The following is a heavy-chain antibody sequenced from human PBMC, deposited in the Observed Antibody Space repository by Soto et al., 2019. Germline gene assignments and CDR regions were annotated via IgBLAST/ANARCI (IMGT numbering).Heavy chain of an antibody. CDR2: IFHSGKT. CDR1: GGSISSSNW. Sequence: PSETLSLTCAVSGGSISSSNWWTWVRQSPGKGLEWIGEIFHSGKTNYNSSLKSRVTIFVDKSRNEFSLKLSSVTAADTAVYYCARESPRRPMKMAPKYYDFWGAYYRPTQEPDYYYFFGLDVWGQGTTVTVSS. CDR3: ARESPRRPMKMAPKYYDFWGAYYRPTQEPDYYYFFGLDV. V-gene: IGHV4-4*02. J-gene: IGHJ6*02. D-gene: IGHD3-3*01.